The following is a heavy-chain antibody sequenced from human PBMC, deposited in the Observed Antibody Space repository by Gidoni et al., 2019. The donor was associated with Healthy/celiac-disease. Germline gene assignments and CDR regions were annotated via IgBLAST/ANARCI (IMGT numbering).Heavy chain of an antibody. CDR1: GGSISSYY. J-gene: IGHJ4*02. V-gene: IGHV4-59*08. Sequence: QVQLQESGPGLVKPSETLSLTCTVSGGSISSYYWSWIRQPPGKGLEWIGYIYYSGSTNYNPSLKSRVTISVDTSKNQFSLKLSSVTAADTAVYYCARHEDLFDYWGQGTLVTVSS. CDR2: IYYSGST. CDR3: ARHEDLFDY.